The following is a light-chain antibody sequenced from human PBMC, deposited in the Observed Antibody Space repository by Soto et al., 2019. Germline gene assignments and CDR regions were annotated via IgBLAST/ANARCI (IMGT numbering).Light chain of an antibody. CDR1: SSNLGAGYD. V-gene: IGLV1-40*01. CDR2: GST. CDR3: QSYDSTLSAYV. J-gene: IGLJ1*01. Sequence: QPVLTQPPSVSGAPGQTVTISCTGSSSNLGAGYDVQWYQQLPQTAPKLLMFGSTNRPSGVPDRFSGSKSGTSASLAITGLQAEDEADYYCQSYDSTLSAYVFGPGTKLTVL.